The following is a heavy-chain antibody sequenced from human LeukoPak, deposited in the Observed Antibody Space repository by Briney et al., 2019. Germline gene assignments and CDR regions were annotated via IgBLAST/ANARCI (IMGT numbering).Heavy chain of an antibody. CDR1: GFTFSSYA. CDR2: TSSSDAGT. Sequence: PGGSLRLSCAASGFTFSSYAMSWVRQAPGKGLEWVSATSSSDAGTYHADSVRGRFTISRDNSKNTLYLQMNSLRVEDAAVYYCARAPVTSCRGAYCYPFDYWGQGTLVTVSS. V-gene: IGHV3-23*01. J-gene: IGHJ4*02. D-gene: IGHD2-21*01. CDR3: ARAPVTSCRGAYCYPFDY.